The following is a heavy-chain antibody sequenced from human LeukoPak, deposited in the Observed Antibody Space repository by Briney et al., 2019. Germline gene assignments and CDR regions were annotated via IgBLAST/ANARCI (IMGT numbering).Heavy chain of an antibody. J-gene: IGHJ4*02. V-gene: IGHV1-69*13. CDR3: ARPYCSGGSCYSGGFDY. D-gene: IGHD2-15*01. CDR2: IIPIFGTA. CDR1: GGTFSSYA. Sequence: GASVKVSCKASGGTFSSYAISWVRQASGQGLEWMGGIIPIFGTANYAQKFQGRVTITADESTSTAYMELSSLRSEDTAVYYCARPYCSGGSCYSGGFDYWGQGTLVTVSS.